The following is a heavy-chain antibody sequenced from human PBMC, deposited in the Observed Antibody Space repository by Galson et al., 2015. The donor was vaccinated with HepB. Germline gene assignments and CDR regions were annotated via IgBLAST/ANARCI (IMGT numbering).Heavy chain of an antibody. Sequence: SLRLSCAASGFTFSSYAMSWVRQAPGKGLEWVSALSGSGGGTYYADSVKGRFSISRDNSKNTLYLQMNSLRAEDTAVYYCAKLIVVVLAAISPSWQDYWGQGTLVTVSS. D-gene: IGHD2-2*02. CDR2: LSGSGGGT. V-gene: IGHV3-23*01. CDR3: AKLIVVVLAAISPSWQDY. J-gene: IGHJ4*02. CDR1: GFTFSSYA.